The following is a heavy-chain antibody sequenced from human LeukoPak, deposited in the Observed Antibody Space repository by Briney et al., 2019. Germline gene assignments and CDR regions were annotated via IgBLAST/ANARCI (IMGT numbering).Heavy chain of an antibody. CDR2: IYTSGST. CDR1: GGSISSYY. J-gene: IGHJ5*02. D-gene: IGHD2-2*01. V-gene: IGHV4-4*07. Sequence: SETLSLTCTVSGGSISSYYWSWIRQPAGKGLEWIGRIYTSGSTNYNPSLKSRVTMSVDTSKNQFSLKLSSVTAADTAVYYCARDPNPVVPAGWFDPWGQGTLVTVSS. CDR3: ARDPNPVVPAGWFDP.